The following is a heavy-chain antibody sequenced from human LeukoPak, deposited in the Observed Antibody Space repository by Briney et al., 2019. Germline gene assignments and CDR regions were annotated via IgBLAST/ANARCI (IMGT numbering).Heavy chain of an antibody. D-gene: IGHD6-19*01. CDR1: GGTFTNYG. Sequence: ASVKVSCKASGGTFTNYGISWVRQAPGQGLEWMGALIPLLGTTNYAQKFQGRVTITADKSTSTAYMELSSLRSEDTAVYYCARDLKRGYSSGRYSWGTGSSNDYWGQGTLVTVSS. J-gene: IGHJ4*02. V-gene: IGHV1-69*06. CDR2: LIPLLGTT. CDR3: ARDLKRGYSSGRYSWGTGSSNDY.